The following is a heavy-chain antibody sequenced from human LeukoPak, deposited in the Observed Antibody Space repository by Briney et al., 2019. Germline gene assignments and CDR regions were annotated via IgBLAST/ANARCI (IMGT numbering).Heavy chain of an antibody. Sequence: SVKVSFQASGGTFSSYAIRWVRQAPGQGLEWMGRIIPIFGTANYAQKFQGRVTITTDGSTSTAYMELSSLRSEDTGVYYCARDLPPYNYGAGSCDYWGQGTLVTVSS. CDR2: IIPIFGTA. J-gene: IGHJ4*02. D-gene: IGHD3-10*01. CDR1: GGTFSSYA. CDR3: ARDLPPYNYGAGSCDY. V-gene: IGHV1-69*05.